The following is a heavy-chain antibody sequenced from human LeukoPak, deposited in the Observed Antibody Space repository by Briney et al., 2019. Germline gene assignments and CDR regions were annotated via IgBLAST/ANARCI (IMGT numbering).Heavy chain of an antibody. V-gene: IGHV3-30*03. D-gene: IGHD3-22*01. CDR2: ISYDGSNK. Sequence: GGSLRLSCAAPGFTFSRYGMHWVRQASGKGLEWAALISYDGSNKYYSDSGKGRFTISRDNSKNTLYLQMNSLRPEDPAVYYCARARGFTMILEIDSWGQGTLVTVSS. CDR1: GFTFSRYG. J-gene: IGHJ4*02. CDR3: ARARGFTMILEIDS.